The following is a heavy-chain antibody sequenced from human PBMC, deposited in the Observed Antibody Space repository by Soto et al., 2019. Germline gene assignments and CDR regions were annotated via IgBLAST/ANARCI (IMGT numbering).Heavy chain of an antibody. D-gene: IGHD3-10*01. V-gene: IGHV3-64*01. CDR1: GFTFSSYA. CDR3: ARAYGSGSGFDP. Sequence: EGSLRLSCAASGFTFSSYAMHWVRQAPGKGLEYVSAISSNGGSTYYANSVKGRFTISRDNSKNTLYFQMGSLRAEDMAVYYCARAYGSGSGFDPWGQGTLVTVSS. J-gene: IGHJ5*02. CDR2: ISSNGGST.